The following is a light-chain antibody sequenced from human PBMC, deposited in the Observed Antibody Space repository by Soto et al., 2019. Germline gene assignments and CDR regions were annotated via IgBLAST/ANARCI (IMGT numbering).Light chain of an antibody. V-gene: IGKV3-15*01. J-gene: IGKJ4*01. CDR2: GAS. CDR1: QGVTTN. CDR3: QQYNTWPLT. Sequence: EIVMTQSPATLSVSPGERATLSCRASQGVTTNLAWYQQKPGQAPRLLIYGASTRATGIPARFSGSGSGTEFTLTISSLXXXXFAVYYCQQYNTWPLTFGGGTKVEIK.